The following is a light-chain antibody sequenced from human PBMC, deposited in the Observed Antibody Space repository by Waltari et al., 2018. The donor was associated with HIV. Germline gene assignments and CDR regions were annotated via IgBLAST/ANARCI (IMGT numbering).Light chain of an antibody. V-gene: IGLV3-10*01. Sequence: SYELTQPRSVSVSPGQTARITCSGDALPNKFAYWFQQRSGQAPVLVIYEDNKRPSGIPERFSGSNSGTLATLTISGAQVEDEADYYCYSTDNSGNIWVFGGGTKLTVL. CDR2: EDN. CDR3: YSTDNSGNIWV. J-gene: IGLJ3*02. CDR1: ALPNKF.